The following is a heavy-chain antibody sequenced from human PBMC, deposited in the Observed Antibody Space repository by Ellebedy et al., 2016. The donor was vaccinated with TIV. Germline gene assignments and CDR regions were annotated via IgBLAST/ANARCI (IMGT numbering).Heavy chain of an antibody. Sequence: ASVKVSXKASGYTFTSYYIHWVRQAPGQGLEWMGIINPSGGGTFYAQKFRGRVTMNSDTSTSTVYMEVSRLTSEDTAVYFCARGPHAVGDCWGQGTLVTVSS. D-gene: IGHD3-10*01. J-gene: IGHJ4*02. V-gene: IGHV1-46*01. CDR1: GYTFTSYY. CDR2: INPSGGGT. CDR3: ARGPHAVGDC.